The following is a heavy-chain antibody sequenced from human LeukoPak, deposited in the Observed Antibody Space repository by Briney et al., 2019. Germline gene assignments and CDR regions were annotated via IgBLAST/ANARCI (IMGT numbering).Heavy chain of an antibody. V-gene: IGHV1-46*01. CDR3: ARDRSVNYYGSGSPSLGY. CDR1: GYTFTSYY. CDR2: INPSGGST. Sequence: ASVKVSCKASGYTFTSYYMHWVRQAPGQGLEWMGIINPSGGSTSYAQKFQGRVTVTRDTSTSTVYMEPSSLRSEDTAVYYCARDRSVNYYGSGSPSLGYWGQGTLVTVSS. D-gene: IGHD3-10*01. J-gene: IGHJ4*02.